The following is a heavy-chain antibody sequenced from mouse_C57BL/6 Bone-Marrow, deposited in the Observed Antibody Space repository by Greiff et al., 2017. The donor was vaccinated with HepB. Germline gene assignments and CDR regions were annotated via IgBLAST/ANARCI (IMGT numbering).Heavy chain of an antibody. J-gene: IGHJ2*01. Sequence: VHVKQSGPELVKPGASVKISCKASGYSFTGYYMNWVKQSPEKSLEWIGEINPSTGGTTYNQKFKAKATLTVDKSSSTAYMQLKSLTSEDSAVYYCARRPNFDYWGQGTTLTVSS. CDR2: INPSTGGT. CDR1: GYSFTGYY. CDR3: ARRPNFDY. V-gene: IGHV1-42*01.